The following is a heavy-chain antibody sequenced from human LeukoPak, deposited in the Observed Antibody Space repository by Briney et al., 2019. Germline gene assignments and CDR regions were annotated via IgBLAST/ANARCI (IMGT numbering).Heavy chain of an antibody. V-gene: IGHV4-4*09. CDR3: ARRRTTGTTGYFDY. CDR1: RGSISTYY. D-gene: IGHD1-1*01. Sequence: SETLSLTCTISRGSISTYYWSWIRQPPGKGLEWIGYISTGGSTNYNPSLKSRVTISVDTSKNQFSLNLSSVTAADTAVYYCARRRTTGTTGYFDYWRQGTLVTVSS. J-gene: IGHJ4*02. CDR2: ISTGGST.